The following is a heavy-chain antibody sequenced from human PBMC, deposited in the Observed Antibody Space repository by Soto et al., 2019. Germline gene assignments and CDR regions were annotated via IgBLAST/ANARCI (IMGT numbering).Heavy chain of an antibody. Sequence: QVQLVQSGAEVKRPGSSVKVSCKASGGTFSSYAISWVRQAPGQGLEWMGGIIPIFGTANYAQKFQGRVTITADESTSTAYMELSSLRSEDTAVYYCARVAAYCGGDCYPDYWGQGTLVTVSS. CDR3: ARVAAYCGGDCYPDY. D-gene: IGHD2-21*02. CDR1: GGTFSSYA. J-gene: IGHJ4*02. CDR2: IIPIFGTA. V-gene: IGHV1-69*12.